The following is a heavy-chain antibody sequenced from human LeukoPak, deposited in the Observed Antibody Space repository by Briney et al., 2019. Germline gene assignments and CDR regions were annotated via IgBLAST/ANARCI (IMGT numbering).Heavy chain of an antibody. J-gene: IGHJ4*02. D-gene: IGHD6-13*01. CDR2: IRYDGSNK. CDR1: GFTFSSYG. CDR3: ARDRYSSSWSLSYYFDY. V-gene: IGHV3-30*02. Sequence: GGSLRLSCAASGFTFSSYGMHWVRQAPGKGLEWVAFIRYDGSNKYYADSVKGRFTISRDNSKNTLYLQMNSLRAEDTAVYYCARDRYSSSWSLSYYFDYWGQGTLVTVSS.